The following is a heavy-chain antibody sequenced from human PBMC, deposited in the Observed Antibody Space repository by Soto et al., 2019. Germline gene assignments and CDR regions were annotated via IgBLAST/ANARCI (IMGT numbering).Heavy chain of an antibody. D-gene: IGHD3-3*01. V-gene: IGHV1-18*04. CDR2: ISAYNGNT. J-gene: IGHJ4*02. Sequence: GASVKVSCKASGYTFTSYGISWVRQAPGQGLEWMGWISAYNGNTNYAQKLQGRVTMTTDTSTSTAYMELRSLRPDDTAVYYCARDQIRFLEWLYYFDYWGQGTLVTVSS. CDR1: GYTFTSYG. CDR3: ARDQIRFLEWLYYFDY.